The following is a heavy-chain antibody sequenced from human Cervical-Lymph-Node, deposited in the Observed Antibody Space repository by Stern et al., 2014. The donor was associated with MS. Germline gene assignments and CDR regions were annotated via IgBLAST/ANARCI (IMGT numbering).Heavy chain of an antibody. CDR3: AHRLRGSSSGWTVHYFDF. D-gene: IGHD6-19*01. Sequence: ESGPTLVKPTQTLTLTCTFSGVSLNSHGEGVGWTRQPPGKALEGLALIYRDDDKRYSPSLKSRLTITKDTSKNQVVLTMTNMDPVDTATYYCAHRLRGSSSGWTVHYFDFWGQGTLVTVSS. V-gene: IGHV2-5*02. CDR2: IYRDDDK. CDR1: GVSLNSHGEG. J-gene: IGHJ4*02.